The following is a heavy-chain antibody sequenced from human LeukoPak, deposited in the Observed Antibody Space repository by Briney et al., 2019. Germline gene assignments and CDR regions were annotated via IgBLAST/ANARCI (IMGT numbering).Heavy chain of an antibody. V-gene: IGHV1-18*01. D-gene: IGHD3-22*01. CDR3: ARLPPYYDSRGYYPSLFDY. Sequence: GASVKVSCKASGYTFTSYVISWVRQAPGQGLEWMGWISAFNGNTNYAQKLQGRVTMTTDTSTSTAYMELRSLRSDDTAVFYCARLPPYYDSRGYYPSLFDYWGQGTLVTVSS. CDR1: GYTFTSYV. CDR2: ISAFNGNT. J-gene: IGHJ4*02.